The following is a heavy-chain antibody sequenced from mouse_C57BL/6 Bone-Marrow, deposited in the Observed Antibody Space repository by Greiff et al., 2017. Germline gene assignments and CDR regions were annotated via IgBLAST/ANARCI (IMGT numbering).Heavy chain of an antibody. J-gene: IGHJ2*01. CDR1: GFTFSSYA. Sequence: EVHLVESGGGLVKPGGSLKLSCAASGFTFSSYAMSWVRQTPEKRLEWVATISDGGSYTYYPDNVKGRFTISRDNAKNNLYLQISHLKSEDTAMYYWARDDYGTPYYFDYWGQGTTLTVSS. V-gene: IGHV5-4*01. D-gene: IGHD1-1*01. CDR2: ISDGGSYT. CDR3: ARDDYGTPYYFDY.